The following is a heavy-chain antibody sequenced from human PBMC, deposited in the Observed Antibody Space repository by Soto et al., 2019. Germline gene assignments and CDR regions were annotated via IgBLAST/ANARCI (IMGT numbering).Heavy chain of an antibody. CDR2: ISYDGSNK. CDR3: ARDKRQKGAMDDYYYYYGMDV. D-gene: IGHD5-18*01. Sequence: GGSLRLSCAASGFTFSSYAMHWVRQAPGKGLEWVAVISYDGSNKYYADSVKGRFTISRDNSKNTLYLQMNSLRAEDTAVYYCARDKRQKGAMDDYYYYYGMDVWGQGTTVTVSS. J-gene: IGHJ6*02. V-gene: IGHV3-30-3*01. CDR1: GFTFSSYA.